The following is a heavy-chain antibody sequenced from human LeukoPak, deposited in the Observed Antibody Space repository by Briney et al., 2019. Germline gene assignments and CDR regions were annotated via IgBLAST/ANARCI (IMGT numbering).Heavy chain of an antibody. CDR2: INPNSGGT. J-gene: IGHJ4*02. V-gene: IGHV1-2*02. CDR1: GYTFTSYD. CDR3: ARDADIVVVRGPSDFDY. D-gene: IGHD2-15*01. Sequence: ASVKVSCKASGYTFTSYDINWVRQATGQGLEWMGWINPNSGGTNYAQKFQGRVTMTRDTSISTAYMELSRLRSDDTAVYYCARDADIVVVRGPSDFDYWGQGTLVTVSS.